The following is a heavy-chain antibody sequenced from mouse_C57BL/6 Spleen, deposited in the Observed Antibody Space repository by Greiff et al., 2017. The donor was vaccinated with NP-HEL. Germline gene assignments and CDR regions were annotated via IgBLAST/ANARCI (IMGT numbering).Heavy chain of an antibody. Sequence: EVHLVESGGGLVKPGGSLKLSCAASGFTFSDYGMHWVRQAPEKGLEWVAYISSGSSTIYYADTVKGRFTISRDNAKNTLFLQMTSLRSEDTAMYYCARPRSAGAMDYWGQGTSVTVSS. V-gene: IGHV5-17*01. CDR2: ISSGSSTI. CDR3: ARPRSAGAMDY. CDR1: GFTFSDYG. J-gene: IGHJ4*01.